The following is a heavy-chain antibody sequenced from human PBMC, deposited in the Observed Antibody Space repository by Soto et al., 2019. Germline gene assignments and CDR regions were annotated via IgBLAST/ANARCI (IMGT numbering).Heavy chain of an antibody. CDR3: AKDDTGGLESYSFDY. CDR1: GFTFSSYA. CDR2: ISGSGGST. V-gene: IGHV3-23*01. J-gene: IGHJ4*02. Sequence: GGSLRLSCAASGFTFSSYAMSWVRQAPGKGLEWVSAISGSGGSTYYADSVKGRFTISRDNSKNTLYLQRNSLRAEDTAVCYCAKDDTGGLESYSFDYWGQGTLVTVSS. D-gene: IGHD2-8*02.